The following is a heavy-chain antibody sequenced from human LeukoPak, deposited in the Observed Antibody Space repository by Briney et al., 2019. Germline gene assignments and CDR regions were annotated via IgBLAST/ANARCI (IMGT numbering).Heavy chain of an antibody. D-gene: IGHD1-26*01. Sequence: PGGSLRLSCAASGFTFSSYAMNWVRQAPGKGLEWVSAVRGSDAGTSYADSVKGRFTISRDNSKNTLYLQMNSLRAEDTAVYYCAKNRAACYYSGSDYCGQGTLVTVSS. CDR2: VRGSDAGT. CDR1: GFTFSSYA. J-gene: IGHJ4*02. V-gene: IGHV3-23*01. CDR3: AKNRAACYYSGSDY.